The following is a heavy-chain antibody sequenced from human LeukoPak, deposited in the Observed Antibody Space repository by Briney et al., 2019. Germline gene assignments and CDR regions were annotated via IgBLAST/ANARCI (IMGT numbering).Heavy chain of an antibody. V-gene: IGHV3-30*18. CDR2: ISYDGSNK. Sequence: PGGSLRLSCAASGFTFSSYGMHWVRQAPGKGLEWVAVISYDGSNKYYADSVKGRFTISRDNSKNTLYLQMNSLRAEDTAVYYCAKGRWQWLVHLPFDYWGQGTLVTVSS. J-gene: IGHJ4*02. CDR3: AKGRWQWLVHLPFDY. D-gene: IGHD6-19*01. CDR1: GFTFSSYG.